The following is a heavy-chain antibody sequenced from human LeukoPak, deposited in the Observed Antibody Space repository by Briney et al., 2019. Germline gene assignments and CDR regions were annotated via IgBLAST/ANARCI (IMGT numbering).Heavy chain of an antibody. CDR3: ARDLIRGRSVVGIAAAGTGFDY. V-gene: IGHV3-30-3*01. Sequence: GGSLRLSCAASGFTFSSYAMHWVRQAPGKGLEWVAVISYDGSNKYYADSVKGRFTISRDNSKNTLYLQMNSLRAEDTAVYYCARDLIRGRSVVGIAAAGTGFDYWGQGTLVAVSS. J-gene: IGHJ4*02. CDR2: ISYDGSNK. D-gene: IGHD6-13*01. CDR1: GFTFSSYA.